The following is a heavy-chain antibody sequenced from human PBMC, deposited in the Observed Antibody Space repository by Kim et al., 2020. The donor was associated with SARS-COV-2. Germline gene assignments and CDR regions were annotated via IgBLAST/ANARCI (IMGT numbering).Heavy chain of an antibody. D-gene: IGHD3-9*01. J-gene: IGHJ4*02. CDR3: ARGGASVNYDILAGYYDH. CDR1: GGSVNSGNDY. V-gene: IGHV4-61*01. Sequence: SETLSLTCTVSGGSVNSGNDYWTWIRQPPGKGLEWIGHIYDSGATNYNPSLKSRVTISVDTSKNQFSLKLGSVTAAGTAVYYCARGGASVNYDILAGYYDHWGQGTLVTVSS. CDR2: IYDSGAT.